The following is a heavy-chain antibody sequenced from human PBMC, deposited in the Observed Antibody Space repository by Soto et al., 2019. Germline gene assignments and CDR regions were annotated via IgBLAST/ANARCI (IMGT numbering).Heavy chain of an antibody. CDR3: ARALEVVASFDNWFDP. Sequence: QVQLVQSGAEVKKPGSSVKVSCKASGGTFSSYAISWVRQAPGQGLEWMGGIIPIFGTANYAQKFQGRVTITADESTSTGDMELSSLRSEDTAVYYCARALEVVASFDNWFDPWGQGTLVTVSS. CDR2: IIPIFGTA. D-gene: IGHD2-15*01. CDR1: GGTFSSYA. J-gene: IGHJ5*02. V-gene: IGHV1-69*01.